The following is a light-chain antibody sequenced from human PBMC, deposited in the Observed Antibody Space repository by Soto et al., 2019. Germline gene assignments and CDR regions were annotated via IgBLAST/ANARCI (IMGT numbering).Light chain of an antibody. J-gene: IGKJ5*01. Sequence: IQITQSPSALSASVGSRVTLGGQASQDISNYLNWYQQKPGKAPKLLIYDASNLETGVPSRFSGSGSGTDFTFTISSLQPEDIATYYCQQYDNLPITFGQGTRLEIK. CDR1: QDISNY. CDR2: DAS. CDR3: QQYDNLPIT. V-gene: IGKV1-33*01.